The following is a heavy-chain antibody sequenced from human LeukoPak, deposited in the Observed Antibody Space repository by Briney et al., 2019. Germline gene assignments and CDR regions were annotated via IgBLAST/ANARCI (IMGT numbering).Heavy chain of an antibody. D-gene: IGHD1-26*01. Sequence: GASVKVSCKASGYTFTGYYMHWVRQAPGQGLEWMGWINPNSGGTNYAQKFQGRVTMTRDTSISTAYMELSRLRSDDTAVYYCAGDRGQSSRGSYSFDYWGQGTLVTVSS. V-gene: IGHV1-2*02. CDR3: AGDRGQSSRGSYSFDY. CDR2: INPNSGGT. J-gene: IGHJ4*02. CDR1: GYTFTGYY.